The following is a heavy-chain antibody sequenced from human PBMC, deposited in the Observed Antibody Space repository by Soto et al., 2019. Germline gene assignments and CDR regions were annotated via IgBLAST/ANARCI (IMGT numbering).Heavy chain of an antibody. J-gene: IGHJ3*02. D-gene: IGHD6-19*01. Sequence: EVQLVESGGGLVKPGRSLRLSCTASGFTFGDYAMSWFRQAPGKGLEWVGFIRSKAYGGTTEYAASVKGRFTISRDDSKSIAYLQMNSLKTEDTAVYYCSSSGWTEHFDIWGQGTMVTVSS. CDR2: IRSKAYGGTT. V-gene: IGHV3-49*05. CDR3: SSSGWTEHFDI. CDR1: GFTFGDYA.